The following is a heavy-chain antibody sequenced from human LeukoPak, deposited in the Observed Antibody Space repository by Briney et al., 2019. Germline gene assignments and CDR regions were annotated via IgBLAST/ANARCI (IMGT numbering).Heavy chain of an antibody. Sequence: ASVKVSCKASGYTFTSYDINWVRQATGQGLEWMGGMNPNSGNTGYAQKFQGRVTMTRNTSISTAYMERSSLRSEDTAVYYCARDCTGGSCYDYWGQGTLVTVSS. V-gene: IGHV1-8*01. CDR2: MNPNSGNT. CDR1: GYTFTSYD. D-gene: IGHD2-15*01. J-gene: IGHJ4*02. CDR3: ARDCTGGSCYDY.